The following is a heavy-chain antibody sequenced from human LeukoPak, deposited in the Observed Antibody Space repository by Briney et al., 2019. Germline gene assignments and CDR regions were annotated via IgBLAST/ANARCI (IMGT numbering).Heavy chain of an antibody. Sequence: ASVKVSCKASGYTFTSYDINWARQATGQGLEWMGWMNPNSGNTGYAQKLQGRVTMTRNTSTSTAYMELSSLRSEDTAVYYCARSYCSSISCRFDYWGQGTLVTVSS. J-gene: IGHJ4*02. CDR1: GYTFTSYD. D-gene: IGHD2-2*01. CDR3: ARSYCSSISCRFDY. V-gene: IGHV1-8*01. CDR2: MNPNSGNT.